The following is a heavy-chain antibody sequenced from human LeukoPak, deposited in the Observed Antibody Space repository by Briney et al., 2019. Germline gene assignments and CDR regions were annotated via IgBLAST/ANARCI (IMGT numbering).Heavy chain of an antibody. CDR1: GGSISSSDYY. Sequence: LETLSLTCTVSGGSISSSDYYWGWIRQPPGKGLEWIGSIYYSGSTYHNPSLKSRVTISIDTSKNQFSLRLTSVTAADTAVYYCARHFTTVTPWYLDYWGQGTLVTVSS. J-gene: IGHJ4*02. CDR2: IYYSGST. CDR3: ARHFTTVTPWYLDY. D-gene: IGHD4-17*01. V-gene: IGHV4-39*01.